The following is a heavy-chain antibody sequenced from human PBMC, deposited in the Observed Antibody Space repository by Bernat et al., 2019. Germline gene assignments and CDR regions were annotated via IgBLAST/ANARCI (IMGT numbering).Heavy chain of an antibody. D-gene: IGHD1-7*01. V-gene: IGHV3-23*04. Sequence: EVQLVESGGSLVQPGGSLSLSCAASGFTFSSYAMSWVRQAPGKGLEWVSAISGSGGSTYYADSVKGRFTISRDNAKNSLYLQMNSLRAEDTAVYYCAREFVITGTTYRDAFDIWGQGTMVTVSS. CDR1: GFTFSSYA. J-gene: IGHJ3*02. CDR2: ISGSGGST. CDR3: AREFVITGTTYRDAFDI.